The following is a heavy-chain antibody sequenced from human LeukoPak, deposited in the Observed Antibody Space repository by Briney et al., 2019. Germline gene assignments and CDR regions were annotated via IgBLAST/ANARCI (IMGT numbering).Heavy chain of an antibody. Sequence: GGSLRLSCAASGFTFSSYWMSWVRQAPGKGLEWVANIKQDGSEKYYVDSVKGRFTISRDNSKNTLYLQMNSLRAEDTAVYYCAKDYYDSSGYYYFNYWGQGTLVTVSS. V-gene: IGHV3-7*03. J-gene: IGHJ4*02. D-gene: IGHD3-22*01. CDR3: AKDYYDSSGYYYFNY. CDR2: IKQDGSEK. CDR1: GFTFSSYW.